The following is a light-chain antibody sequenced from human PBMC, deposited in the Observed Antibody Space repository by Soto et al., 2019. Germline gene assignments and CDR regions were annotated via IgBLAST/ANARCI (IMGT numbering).Light chain of an antibody. Sequence: DIVMTQSPLSLPVTPGEPACISCRSSQSLLHNNGYNYLDWYLQKPGQSPQLLIYLGSNRASGVPDRFSGSGSGTDFTLKISRVEAEDVGVYYCMQALQTRTFGQGTKV. CDR1: QSLLHNNGYNY. V-gene: IGKV2-28*01. CDR3: MQALQTRT. J-gene: IGKJ1*01. CDR2: LGS.